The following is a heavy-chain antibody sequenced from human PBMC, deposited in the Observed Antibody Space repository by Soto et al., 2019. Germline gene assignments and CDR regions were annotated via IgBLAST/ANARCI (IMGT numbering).Heavy chain of an antibody. J-gene: IGHJ4*02. D-gene: IGHD3-10*01. V-gene: IGHV3-23*01. CDR2: ISGSGFNA. CDR1: GFNCSSYA. Sequence: GGSLRLSYAASGFNCSSYAMTWVRKAPGSGLDWVASISGSGFNAYYGDSVKGRVTISRDNSKKTLYLQMDSLKAEDTALYYCAFAVEGVSDMPPDYWGQGTLVTVSS. CDR3: AFAVEGVSDMPPDY.